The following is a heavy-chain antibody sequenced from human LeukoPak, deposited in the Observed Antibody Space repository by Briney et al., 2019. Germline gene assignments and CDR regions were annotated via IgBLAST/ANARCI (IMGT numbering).Heavy chain of an antibody. J-gene: IGHJ4*02. CDR1: GYAFTTSD. V-gene: IGHV1-8*01. Sequence: ASVKVSCKASGYAFTTSDINWVRQATGQGLEWMGWMSPYGGNTRYAQKFQARITMTRNTSASTAYMGLSSLTSEDTAVYYCARGGSFGLKANLDSWGQGTLVTVSS. D-gene: IGHD3/OR15-3a*01. CDR3: ARGGSFGLKANLDS. CDR2: MSPYGGNT.